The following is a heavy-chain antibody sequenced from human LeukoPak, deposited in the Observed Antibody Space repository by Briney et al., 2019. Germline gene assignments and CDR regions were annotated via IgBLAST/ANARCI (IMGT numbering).Heavy chain of an antibody. D-gene: IGHD3-3*01. CDR1: GFTFSSYW. J-gene: IGHJ4*02. Sequence: GSLRLSCAASGFTFSSYWMSWVRQAPGKGLEWVANIKQDGSEKYYVDSVKGRFTISRDNAKNSLYLQMNSLRAEDTAVYYCARFGMYYDFWSGYYRILDYWGQGTLVTVSS. CDR2: IKQDGSEK. CDR3: ARFGMYYDFWSGYYRILDY. V-gene: IGHV3-7*01.